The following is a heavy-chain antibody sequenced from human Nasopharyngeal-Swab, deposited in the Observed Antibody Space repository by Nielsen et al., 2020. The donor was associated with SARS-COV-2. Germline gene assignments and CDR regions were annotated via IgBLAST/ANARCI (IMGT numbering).Heavy chain of an antibody. CDR3: ARVGGDYYYYYYYMDV. Sequence: WTRQSPGKGLEWIGYIYHSGSTYYNPSLKSRVTISVDRSKNQFSLKLSSVTAADTAVYYCARVGGDYYYYYYYMDVWGKGTTVTVSS. D-gene: IGHD2-21*01. CDR2: IYHSGST. J-gene: IGHJ6*03. V-gene: IGHV4-30-2*06.